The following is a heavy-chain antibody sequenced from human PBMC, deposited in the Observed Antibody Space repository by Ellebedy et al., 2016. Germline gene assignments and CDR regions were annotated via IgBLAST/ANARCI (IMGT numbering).Heavy chain of an antibody. CDR1: GYTFTYRY. CDR3: AGTERYGDYVLGY. J-gene: IGHJ4*02. V-gene: IGHV1-45*02. CDR2: ITPFNGNT. Sequence: SVKVSRXASGYTFTYRYLHWVRQAPGQALEWMGWITPFNGNTNYAQKFQDRVTITRDRSMSTAYMELSSLRSEDTAMYYCAGTERYGDYVLGYWGQGTLVTVSS. D-gene: IGHD4-17*01.